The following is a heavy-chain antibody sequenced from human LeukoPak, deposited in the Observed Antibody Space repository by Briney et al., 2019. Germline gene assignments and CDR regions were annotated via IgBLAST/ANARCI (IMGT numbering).Heavy chain of an antibody. V-gene: IGHV3-64*01. CDR3: ARVQDFWSGYIDY. CDR1: GFTFNSYA. CDR2: IRSNGGST. J-gene: IGHJ4*02. Sequence: GGSLRLSCAASGFTFNSYAMSWVRQAPGKGLEYVSAIRSNGGSTYYANSVKGRFTISRDNSKNTLYLQMGSLRAEDMAVYYCARVQDFWSGYIDYWGQGTLVTVSS. D-gene: IGHD3-3*01.